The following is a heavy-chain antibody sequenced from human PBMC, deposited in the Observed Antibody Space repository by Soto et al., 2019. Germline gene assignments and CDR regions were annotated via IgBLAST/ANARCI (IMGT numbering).Heavy chain of an antibody. J-gene: IGHJ6*02. D-gene: IGHD6-19*01. CDR3: ARQTIAVANYYYYGMDV. Sequence: PGESLKISCKGSGYSFTSYWIGWVRQMPGKGLEWMGIIYPGDSDTRYSPSFQGQVTISADKSTSTAYLQWSSLKASDTAMYYCARQTIAVANYYYYGMDVWGQGTTVTVS. CDR2: IYPGDSDT. V-gene: IGHV5-51*01. CDR1: GYSFTSYW.